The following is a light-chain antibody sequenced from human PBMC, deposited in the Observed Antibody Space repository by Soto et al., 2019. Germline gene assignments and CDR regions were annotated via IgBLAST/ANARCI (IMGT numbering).Light chain of an antibody. CDR1: SSNIGAGKD. CDR3: QSYGTSLSGLYV. V-gene: IGLV1-40*01. J-gene: IGLJ1*01. Sequence: QSVLTQPPSVSGAPGQRVTISCTGSSSNIGAGKDVHWYQQLPGTAPKLLIYSDNTRPSGVPDRFSVSKSGTSASLAITGLHAEDEADYFCQSYGTSLSGLYVFGTGTKLTVL. CDR2: SDN.